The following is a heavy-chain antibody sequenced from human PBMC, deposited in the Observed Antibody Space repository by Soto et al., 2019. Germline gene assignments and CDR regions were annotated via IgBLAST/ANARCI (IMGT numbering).Heavy chain of an antibody. CDR3: ASLVYSSGCYYFDY. CDR1: GGSISRYY. J-gene: IGHJ4*02. CDR2: IYTNDRA. Sequence: VQLQESGPGLVKSSEIVSLTCTVSGGSISRYYWAWIRQPVGKGLEYIGRIYTNDRASYNPSFKSRVTMSVDASKNQFSLQLSSVTAADWDVYFCASLVYSSGCYYFDYWGPGSLVTVS. D-gene: IGHD3-10*01. V-gene: IGHV4-4*07.